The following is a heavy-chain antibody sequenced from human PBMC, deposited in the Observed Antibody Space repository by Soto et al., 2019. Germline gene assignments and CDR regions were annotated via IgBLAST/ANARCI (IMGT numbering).Heavy chain of an antibody. Sequence: ETLSLTCTVSGGSISSSSYYWGWIRQPPGKGLEWIGSIYYSGSTYYNPSLKSRVTISVDTSKNQFSLKLSSVTAADTAVYYCAARIAAAGLYNWFDPWGQGTLVTVSS. V-gene: IGHV4-39*01. J-gene: IGHJ5*02. CDR3: AARIAAAGLYNWFDP. CDR1: GGSISSSSYY. CDR2: IYYSGST. D-gene: IGHD6-13*01.